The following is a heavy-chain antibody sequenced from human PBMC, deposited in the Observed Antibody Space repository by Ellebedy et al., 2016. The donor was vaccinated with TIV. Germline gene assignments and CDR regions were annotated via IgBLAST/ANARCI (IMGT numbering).Heavy chain of an antibody. D-gene: IGHD3-22*01. CDR2: ISSSSSYI. Sequence: GESLKISCAASGFTFSSYSMNWVRQAPGKGLEWVSSISSSSSYIYYADSVKGRFTISRDNAKNSLYLQMNSLRAEDTAVYYCARGYYYDSSGISAFDIWGQGTMVTVSS. J-gene: IGHJ3*02. V-gene: IGHV3-21*01. CDR3: ARGYYYDSSGISAFDI. CDR1: GFTFSSYS.